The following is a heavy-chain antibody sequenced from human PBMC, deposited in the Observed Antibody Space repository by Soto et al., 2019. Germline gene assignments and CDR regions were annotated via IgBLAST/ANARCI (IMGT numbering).Heavy chain of an antibody. CDR1: GFSLSDHY. V-gene: IGHV3-72*01. Sequence: EVQLVASGGGLVQPGGSLRLSCVASGFSLSDHYMDWVRQAPGKGLEWLGLIRNEPYGYTTNYAASVRGRFTISRDDSQNSLFLQMDSLTAEDAAIYYCGDVTWNRDYLPWGQGSLVTVSS. J-gene: IGHJ4*02. CDR3: GDVTWNRDYLP. CDR2: IRNEPYGYTT. D-gene: IGHD4-17*01.